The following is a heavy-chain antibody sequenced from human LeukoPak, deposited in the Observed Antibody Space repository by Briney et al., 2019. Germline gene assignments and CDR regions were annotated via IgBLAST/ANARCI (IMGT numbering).Heavy chain of an antibody. J-gene: IGHJ6*02. CDR1: GGSISSGGYY. Sequence: SETLSLTCTVSGGSISSGGYYWSWIRQHPGKGLEWIGYIYYSGSTYYNPFLKSRVTISVDTSKNQFSLKLSSVTAADTAVYYCARGTAMVRYYYGMDVWGQGTTVTVSS. CDR3: ARGTAMVRYYYGMDV. V-gene: IGHV4-31*03. D-gene: IGHD5-18*01. CDR2: IYYSGST.